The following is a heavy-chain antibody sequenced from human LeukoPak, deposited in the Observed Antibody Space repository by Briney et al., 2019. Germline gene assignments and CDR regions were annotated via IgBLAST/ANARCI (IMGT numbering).Heavy chain of an antibody. CDR1: GFTFSSYW. CDR2: INSDMSTT. D-gene: IGHD3-9*01. Sequence: GGSLRLSCTSSGFTFSSYWMHWVRQAPGKGLVWVSRINSDMSTTTYADSVKARFTISRDNAKNTLFLQMNSLRAEDTAVYYCARAGRGLRFFDWLTYDYWGQGTLVTVSS. CDR3: ARAGRGLRFFDWLTYDY. V-gene: IGHV3-74*01. J-gene: IGHJ4*02.